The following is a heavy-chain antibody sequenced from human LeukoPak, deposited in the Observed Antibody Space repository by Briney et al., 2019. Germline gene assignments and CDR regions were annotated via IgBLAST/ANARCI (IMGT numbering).Heavy chain of an antibody. CDR1: GGSISSGGYY. Sequence: SETLSLTCTVSGGSISSGGYYWSWIRQHPGKGLEWIGYIYYSGSTYYNPSLKSRVTISVDTSKNQFSLKLSSVTAADTAVYYCARTSPSIPHERAFDIWGQGTMVTVS. CDR2: IYYSGST. D-gene: IGHD2-21*01. J-gene: IGHJ3*02. V-gene: IGHV4-31*03. CDR3: ARTSPSIPHERAFDI.